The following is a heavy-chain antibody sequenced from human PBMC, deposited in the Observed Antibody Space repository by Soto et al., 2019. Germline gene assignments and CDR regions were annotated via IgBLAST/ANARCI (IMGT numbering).Heavy chain of an antibody. Sequence: SGGSLRLSCAASGFTFSNSAMHWVRQAPGKGLEWVATISYDGSNKYDADSVKGRFTISRDNSKNTLYLQMNSLRAEDTAVYYCARGNAPGYSSGWHYWGQGTLVTVSS. V-gene: IGHV3-30-3*01. CDR3: ARGNAPGYSSGWHY. D-gene: IGHD6-19*01. J-gene: IGHJ4*02. CDR1: GFTFSNSA. CDR2: ISYDGSNK.